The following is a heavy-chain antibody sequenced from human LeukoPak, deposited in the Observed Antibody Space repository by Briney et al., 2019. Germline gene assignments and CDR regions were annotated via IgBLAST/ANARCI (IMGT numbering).Heavy chain of an antibody. D-gene: IGHD4-23*01. V-gene: IGHV4-59*08. Sequence: SETLSLTCTVSGGSISSYYWSWIRQPPGKGLEWIGYIYYSGSTNYNPSLKSRVTISVDTSKNQSSLKLSSVTAADTAVYYCASLNYGGNSGFDYWGQGTLVTVSS. J-gene: IGHJ4*02. CDR2: IYYSGST. CDR1: GGSISSYY. CDR3: ASLNYGGNSGFDY.